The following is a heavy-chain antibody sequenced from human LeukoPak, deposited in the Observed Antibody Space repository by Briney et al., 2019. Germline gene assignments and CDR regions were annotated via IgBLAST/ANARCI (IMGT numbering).Heavy chain of an antibody. J-gene: IGHJ5*02. CDR2: IYYSGST. CDR3: ASAPDCSSTSCSLWFDP. Sequence: SETLSLTCTVSGGSISSYYWSWIRQPPGKGLEWIGYIYYSGSTNYNPSLKSRVTISVDTSKNQFSLKLSSVTAADTAVYYCASAPDCSSTSCSLWFDPWGQGTLVTVSS. D-gene: IGHD2-2*01. CDR1: GGSISSYY. V-gene: IGHV4-59*01.